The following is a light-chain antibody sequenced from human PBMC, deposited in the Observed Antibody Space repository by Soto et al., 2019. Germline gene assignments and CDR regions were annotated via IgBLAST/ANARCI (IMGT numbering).Light chain of an antibody. V-gene: IGKV3-20*01. CDR1: QNLGTLY. Sequence: EIVLTQSPGTLSLSPGERGTLSCRASQNLGTLYLAWFQQKSGQAPRLVIYGASNRANGIPDRFSGSGSGADLTLTISRLEPEDFAVYFCQQYGNSPTGTFGQGTRLENK. J-gene: IGKJ5*01. CDR2: GAS. CDR3: QQYGNSPTGT.